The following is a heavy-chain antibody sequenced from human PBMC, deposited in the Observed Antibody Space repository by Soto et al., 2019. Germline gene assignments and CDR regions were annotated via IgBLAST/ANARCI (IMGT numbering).Heavy chain of an antibody. CDR1: GYSFTSYW. D-gene: IGHD3-16*01. Sequence: GESLKISCKGSGYSFTSYWIGWVRQMPGKGLEWMGVIYPGDSDTRYSPSFQGQVTISADKSISTAYLQWSSLRSNDTAIYYCAMVDVYVTPSPQDVWGQGTTVTVSS. J-gene: IGHJ6*02. V-gene: IGHV5-51*01. CDR2: IYPGDSDT. CDR3: AMVDVYVTPSPQDV.